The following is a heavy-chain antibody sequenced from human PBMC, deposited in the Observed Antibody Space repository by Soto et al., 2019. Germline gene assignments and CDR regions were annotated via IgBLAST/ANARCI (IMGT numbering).Heavy chain of an antibody. CDR3: ARALGKYYKFWSGYSTQFDY. CDR2: ISAHNGNT. V-gene: IGHV1-18*01. CDR1: GYTFTSYG. J-gene: IGHJ4*02. D-gene: IGHD3-3*01. Sequence: QVQLVQSGAEVKKPGASVKVSCKASGYTFTSYGISWVRQAPGQGLEWMGWISAHNGNTNYAQKVQGRVTMTTDTSTSTADMELRSLRSDDTAVYYWARALGKYYKFWSGYSTQFDYWGQGSVVTVSS.